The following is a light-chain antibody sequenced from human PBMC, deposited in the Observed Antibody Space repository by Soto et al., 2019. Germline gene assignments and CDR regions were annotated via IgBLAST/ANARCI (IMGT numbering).Light chain of an antibody. Sequence: DIQMTQSPSALSASVGDRVTITCQASQDIGNYINWYQQKPGRAPDLLIYDASTLETGVPSRFSGSGSGTDFSFTTSSLQPEDIATYYCQQYDKLALTFGGGTKVDSK. CDR3: QQYDKLALT. CDR1: QDIGNY. CDR2: DAS. J-gene: IGKJ4*01. V-gene: IGKV1-33*01.